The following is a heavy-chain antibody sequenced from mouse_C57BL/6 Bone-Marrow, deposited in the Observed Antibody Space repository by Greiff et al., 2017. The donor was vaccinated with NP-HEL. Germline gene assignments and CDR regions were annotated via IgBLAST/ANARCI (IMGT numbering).Heavy chain of an antibody. CDR3: ASIYYGNYLDY. CDR1: GYTFTSYW. D-gene: IGHD2-1*01. V-gene: IGHV1-72*01. J-gene: IGHJ4*01. Sequence: QVQLKQPGAELVKPGASVKLSCKASGYTFTSYWMHWVKQRPGRGLEWIGRIDPNSGGTKYNEKFKSKATLTVDKPSSTAYMQLSSLTSEDSAVYYCASIYYGNYLDYWGQGTSVTVSS. CDR2: IDPNSGGT.